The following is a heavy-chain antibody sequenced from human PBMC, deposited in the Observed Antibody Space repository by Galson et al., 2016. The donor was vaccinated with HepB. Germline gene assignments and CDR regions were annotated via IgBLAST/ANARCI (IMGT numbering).Heavy chain of an antibody. CDR1: GLTFITYV. D-gene: IGHD3-16*01. J-gene: IGHJ4*02. V-gene: IGHV3-23*01. CDR2: LSDGGERT. CDR3: TRRTGGSPDY. Sequence: SLRLSCAASGLTFITYVMTWVRQAPGTGLEWVAALSDGGERTDYADSVKGRFIISRDNSKNAVYLQMHSLRVDDTAVYYCTRRTGGSPDYWGQGTLVTVSS.